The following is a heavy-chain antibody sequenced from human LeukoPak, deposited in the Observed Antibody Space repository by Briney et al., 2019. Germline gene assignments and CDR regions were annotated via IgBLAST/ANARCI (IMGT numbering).Heavy chain of an antibody. CDR3: ARARDPNSGSWFSDS. CDR1: GFSLSTYR. J-gene: IGHJ4*02. Sequence: GGSLRLSCAPSGFSLSTYRMNWVRQPAGKGREWVSSISSNGDYKYYGAFVQGRFYLSSEHAKNPVFLQSRCLRSEDPAVYYCARARDPNSGSWFSDSWGQGTLVTVP. V-gene: IGHV3-21*01. D-gene: IGHD6-13*01. CDR2: ISSNGDYK.